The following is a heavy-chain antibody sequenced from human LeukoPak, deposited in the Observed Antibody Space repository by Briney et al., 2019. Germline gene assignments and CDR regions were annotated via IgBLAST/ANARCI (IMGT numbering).Heavy chain of an antibody. D-gene: IGHD6-19*01. V-gene: IGHV5-51*01. Sequence: GESLKISCNGSGYXFTSYWICWVRQMPGKGLEWMGIIYPGDSDTRYSPSFQGQVTISADKSISTAYLQWSSLKASDTAMYYCARQTVAGTSYFDYWGQGTLVTVSS. CDR1: GYXFTSYW. J-gene: IGHJ4*02. CDR3: ARQTVAGTSYFDY. CDR2: IYPGDSDT.